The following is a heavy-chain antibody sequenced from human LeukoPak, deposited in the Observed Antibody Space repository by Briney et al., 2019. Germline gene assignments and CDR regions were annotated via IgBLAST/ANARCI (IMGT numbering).Heavy chain of an antibody. Sequence: SETLSLTCTVSGVSISSGNYYWTWLRQPAGKGLEWIGRIYTTGTTTNYNPSLKSRVSISVDTSKNLFSLRLASVTAADTAVYFCARISETAMITMWGQGTLVTVSS. CDR1: GVSISSGNYY. CDR3: ARISETAMITM. J-gene: IGHJ4*02. CDR2: IYTTGTTT. D-gene: IGHD5-18*01. V-gene: IGHV4-61*02.